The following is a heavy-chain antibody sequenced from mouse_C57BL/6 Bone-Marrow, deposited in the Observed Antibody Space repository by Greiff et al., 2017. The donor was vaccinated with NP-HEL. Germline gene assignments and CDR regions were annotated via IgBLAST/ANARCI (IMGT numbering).Heavy chain of an antibody. V-gene: IGHV1-78*01. CDR1: GYTFTDHT. CDR2: IYPRDGST. CDR3: ARRAVLGYGSSHWYFDV. J-gene: IGHJ1*03. D-gene: IGHD1-1*01. Sequence: QVQLQQSDAELVKPGASVKISCKVSGYTFTDHTIHWMKQRPEQGLEWIGYIYPRDGSTKYNEKFKGKATLTADKSSSTAYMQLNSLTSEDSAVYFGARRAVLGYGSSHWYFDVWGTGTTVTVSS.